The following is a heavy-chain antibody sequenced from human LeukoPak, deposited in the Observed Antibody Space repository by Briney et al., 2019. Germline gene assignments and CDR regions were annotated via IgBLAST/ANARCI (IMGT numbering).Heavy chain of an antibody. CDR3: ATAWDGYNAFDY. J-gene: IGHJ4*02. D-gene: IGHD5-24*01. CDR1: GYTFTGYY. V-gene: IGHV1-2*06. CDR2: INPNSGGT. Sequence: ASVKVSCKASGYTFTGYYMHWVRQAPGQGLEWMGRINPNSGGTNYAQKFQGRVTMTRDTSISTAYMELSSLRSEDTAVYYCATAWDGYNAFDYWGQGTLVTVSS.